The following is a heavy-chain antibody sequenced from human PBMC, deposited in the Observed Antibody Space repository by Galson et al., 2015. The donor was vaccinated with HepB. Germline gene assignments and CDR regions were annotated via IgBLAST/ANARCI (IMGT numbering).Heavy chain of an antibody. CDR1: GFTFSDHY. D-gene: IGHD3-22*01. V-gene: IGHV3-72*01. J-gene: IGHJ3*02. CDR3: ARPRGISYDSSFFDI. Sequence: SLRLSCAASGFTFSDHYMDWVRQAPGKGLEWVGRTRNKANSYTTEYAASVKGRFTISRDDSKNSLYLQLNSLRTEDTAVYYCARPRGISYDSSFFDIWGQGTMVTVSS. CDR2: TRNKANSYTT.